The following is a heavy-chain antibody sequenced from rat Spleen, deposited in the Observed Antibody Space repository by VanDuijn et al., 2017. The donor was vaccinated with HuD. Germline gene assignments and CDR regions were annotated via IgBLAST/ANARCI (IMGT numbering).Heavy chain of an antibody. V-gene: IGHV5-25*01. CDR2: IGAGGGNT. J-gene: IGHJ3*01. D-gene: IGHD1-1*01. CDR1: GFTYSNYV. CDR3: AKDRGSYYSGGFDY. Sequence: EVRLVESGGGLVQPGRSMKLSCAASGFTYSNYVMAWVRQAPTKGLGWVASIGAGGGNTYYRDSVKGRFTVSRDNAKNTLYLQMDSLRAEDTAPYYCAKDRGSYYSGGFDYWGQGTLVTVSS.